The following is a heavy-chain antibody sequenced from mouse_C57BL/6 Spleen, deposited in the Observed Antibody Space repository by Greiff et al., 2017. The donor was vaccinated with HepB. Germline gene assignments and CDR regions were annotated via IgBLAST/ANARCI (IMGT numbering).Heavy chain of an antibody. V-gene: IGHV1-50*01. J-gene: IGHJ4*01. CDR2: IDPSDSYT. Sequence: QVQLQQSGAELVKPGASVKLSCKASGYTFTSYWMQWVKQRPGQGLEWIGEIDPSDSYTNYNQKFKGKATLTVDTSSSTAYMQLSSLTSEDSAVYYCARWAGTGYAMDYWGQGTSVTVSS. CDR3: ARWAGTGYAMDY. CDR1: GYTFTSYW. D-gene: IGHD3-3*01.